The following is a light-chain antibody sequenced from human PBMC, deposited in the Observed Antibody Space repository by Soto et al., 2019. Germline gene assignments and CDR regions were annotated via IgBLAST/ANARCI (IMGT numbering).Light chain of an antibody. CDR1: ERLSSVY. Sequence: EIVLTQSPVTLSLSPGEIATLSCRASERLSSVYLAWYQQRPGQPPRLLIYGASNRATGIPDRFSGSGSGTDFTLIINRLEPEDVAIYYCQQYGGSPRITFGQGTRLEIK. CDR3: QQYGGSPRIT. CDR2: GAS. V-gene: IGKV3-20*01. J-gene: IGKJ5*01.